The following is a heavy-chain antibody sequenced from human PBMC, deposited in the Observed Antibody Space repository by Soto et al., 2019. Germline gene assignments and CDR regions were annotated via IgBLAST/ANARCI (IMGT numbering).Heavy chain of an antibody. CDR2: ISGSGDRT. V-gene: IGHV3-23*01. D-gene: IGHD5-12*01. J-gene: IGHJ4*02. CDR3: PFGWGGGHEGY. Sequence: EVQKLESGGALVQPGGSLRLSCAASGLTFSAYPMSWVRQAPGKGLEWVSSISGSGDRTYYADSVKGRFTISRDNSKNTLYLQMNSLRVEDTAVYFCPFGWGGGHEGYWGQGTLVTVSS. CDR1: GLTFSAYP.